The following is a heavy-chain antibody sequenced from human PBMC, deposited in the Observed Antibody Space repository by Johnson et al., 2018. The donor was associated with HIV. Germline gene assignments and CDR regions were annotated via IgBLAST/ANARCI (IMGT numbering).Heavy chain of an antibody. D-gene: IGHD2-15*01. CDR1: GFTFDDYG. Sequence: VQLVESGGGVVQPGRSLRLSCAASGFTFDDYGMSWVRQAPGKGLEWVSGINYNGGSTGYADSVRDRFSISRDNAKNSLYLQMDSLRAEDTAMYYCARAKDAAYPYDAFDVWGQGTMVTVSS. J-gene: IGHJ3*01. CDR3: ARAKDAAYPYDAFDV. CDR2: INYNGGST. V-gene: IGHV3-20*04.